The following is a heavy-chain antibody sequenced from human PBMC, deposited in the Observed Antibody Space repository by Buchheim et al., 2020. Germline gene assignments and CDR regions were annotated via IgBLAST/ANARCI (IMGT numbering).Heavy chain of an antibody. CDR1: GGPISSGGYY. D-gene: IGHD3-22*01. J-gene: IGHJ5*02. V-gene: IGHV4-31*03. Sequence: QVQLQESGPGLVKPSQTLSLTCTVSGGPISSGGYYWSWIRQHPGKGLAWIGSIYYSGSPYYNPSPKSRVTISVDTSQNQFSLKLGSVTAADTAVYYCARVAKGNDSSGYYYSGFDPWGQGT. CDR2: IYYSGSP. CDR3: ARVAKGNDSSGYYYSGFDP.